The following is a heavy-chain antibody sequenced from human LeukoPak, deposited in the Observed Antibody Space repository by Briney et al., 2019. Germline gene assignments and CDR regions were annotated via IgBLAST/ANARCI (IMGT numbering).Heavy chain of an antibody. D-gene: IGHD5-18*01. Sequence: GESLQISCKGSGYSFTTYWIGWVRQVPGKGLEWMGIIYPGDSDVRYSPCFQGQVTILADKSISTAYLQWSSLKASDTAMYYCARPREEGTAMGLRAFDIWGQGTMVTVSS. CDR1: GYSFTTYW. CDR2: IYPGDSDV. CDR3: ARPREEGTAMGLRAFDI. V-gene: IGHV5-51*01. J-gene: IGHJ3*02.